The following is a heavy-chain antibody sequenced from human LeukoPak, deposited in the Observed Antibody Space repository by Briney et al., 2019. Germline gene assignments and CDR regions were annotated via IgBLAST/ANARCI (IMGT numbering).Heavy chain of an antibody. Sequence: GGSLRLSCEASGFTFTTYSMTWVRQAPGRGLEWVSIISSGSSAIFSADALKGRFTISRDDAKNLLYLDMNSLRAEDTAVYYCARGHTAVTRHFDFWGQGTLVTVSS. CDR1: GFTFTTYS. CDR2: ISSGSSAI. V-gene: IGHV3-21*01. J-gene: IGHJ4*02. CDR3: ARGHTAVTRHFDF. D-gene: IGHD4-17*01.